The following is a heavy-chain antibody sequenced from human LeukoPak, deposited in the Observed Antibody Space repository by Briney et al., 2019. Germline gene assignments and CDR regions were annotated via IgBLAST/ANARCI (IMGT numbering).Heavy chain of an antibody. CDR3: TVVIAVAGT. V-gene: IGHV3-73*01. J-gene: IGHJ5*02. CDR2: IRSKANSYAT. D-gene: IGHD6-19*01. CDR1: GFTFSSYA. Sequence: GGSLRLSCAASGFTFSSYAMSWVRQASGKGLEWVGRIRSKANSYATAYAASVKGRFTISRDDSKNTAYLQMNSLKTEDTAVYYCTVVIAVAGTWGQGTLVTVSS.